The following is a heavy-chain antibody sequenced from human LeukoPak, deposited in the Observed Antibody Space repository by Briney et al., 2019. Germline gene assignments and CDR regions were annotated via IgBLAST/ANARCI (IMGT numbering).Heavy chain of an antibody. CDR2: MSSGSSYI. D-gene: IGHD6-25*01. J-gene: IGHJ4*02. CDR1: GFTFSTYA. CDR3: ARHPALYYFDY. V-gene: IGHV3-21*06. Sequence: PGGSLRLSCTASGFTFSTYAMTWVRQAPGKGLEWISSMSSGSSYIYYADSVRGRFTISRDNTKNSLYLEMNNLRGEDTAVYYCARHPALYYFDYWGQGTLVTVSS.